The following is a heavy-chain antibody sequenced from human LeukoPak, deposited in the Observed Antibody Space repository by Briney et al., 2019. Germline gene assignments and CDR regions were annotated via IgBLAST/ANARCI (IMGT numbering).Heavy chain of an antibody. J-gene: IGHJ4*02. CDR1: GVSFSGYY. Sequence: SETLSLTCAVYGVSFSGYYWSWIRQPPGKGLEWIGEINHSGSTNYNPSLKSRVTISVDTSKNQFSLKLSSVTAADTAVYYCARSSGDYDFWSGYLGYYFDYWGQGTLVTVSS. CDR3: ARSSGDYDFWSGYLGYYFDY. D-gene: IGHD3-3*01. V-gene: IGHV4-34*01. CDR2: INHSGST.